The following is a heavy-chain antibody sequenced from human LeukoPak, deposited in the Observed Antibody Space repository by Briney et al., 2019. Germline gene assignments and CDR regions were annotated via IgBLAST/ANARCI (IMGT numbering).Heavy chain of an antibody. CDR2: IYTTGTI. V-gene: IGHV4-61*02. Sequence: SETLSLTCTVSGGSISSGSHYWRWIRQPAGKGLEWIGRIYTTGTIDYNPSLKSRVTISFDTSQNQFSLSLNSVTAADTAVYYCAGMSSYDVLTGYYRPYYFHYWGQGTLVTVSS. J-gene: IGHJ4*02. D-gene: IGHD3-9*01. CDR1: GGSISSGSHY. CDR3: AGMSSYDVLTGYYRPYYFHY.